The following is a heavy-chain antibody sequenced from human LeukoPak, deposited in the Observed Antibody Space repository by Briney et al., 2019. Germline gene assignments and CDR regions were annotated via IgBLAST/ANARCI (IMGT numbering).Heavy chain of an antibody. V-gene: IGHV1-69*06. CDR3: ASIYSSWCMGGPCSSLTDDY. CDR1: GGTFSSYA. D-gene: IGHD6-13*01. Sequence: GASVKVSCKASGGTFSSYAISWVRQAPGQGLEWMGGIIPIFGTANYAQKFQGRVTITADKSTSTAYMELSSLRSEDTAVYYCASIYSSWCMGGPCSSLTDDYWGQGTLVTVSS. J-gene: IGHJ4*02. CDR2: IIPIFGTA.